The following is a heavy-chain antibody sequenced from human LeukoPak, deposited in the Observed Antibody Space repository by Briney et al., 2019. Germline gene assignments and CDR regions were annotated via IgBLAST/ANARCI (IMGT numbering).Heavy chain of an antibody. CDR2: IKSKTDGGTT. J-gene: IGHJ4*02. V-gene: IGHV3-15*01. Sequence: GGSLRLSCAASGFTFSNAWMSWVRQAPGKGLEWVGRIKSKTDGGTTDYAAPVKGRFTISRDDSKNTLYLQMNSLKTEDTAVYYCTTDPLYTYYDILTGYSVSLDYWGQGTLVTVSS. D-gene: IGHD3-9*01. CDR3: TTDPLYTYYDILTGYSVSLDY. CDR1: GFTFSNAW.